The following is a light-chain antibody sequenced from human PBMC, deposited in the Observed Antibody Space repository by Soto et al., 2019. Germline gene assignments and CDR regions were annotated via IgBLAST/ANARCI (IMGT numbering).Light chain of an antibody. CDR1: QSVSSSY. Sequence: EIVLTQSPGTLSLSPGERATLSCRASQSVSSSYLAWYQQKPGQAPRLLIYGAFSRATGIPGRFSGSGSGTDFTLTISRLEPEDFAVYYCQQYGSSPALTFGGGTKVEIK. CDR2: GAF. J-gene: IGKJ4*01. CDR3: QQYGSSPALT. V-gene: IGKV3-20*01.